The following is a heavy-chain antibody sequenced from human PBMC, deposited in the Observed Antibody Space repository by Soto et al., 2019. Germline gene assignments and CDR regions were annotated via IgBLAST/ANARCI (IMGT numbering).Heavy chain of an antibody. D-gene: IGHD6-13*01. Sequence: GXSKRLFSTAAGGHFSSHAVSWISHVTGKGLEWVSAISGSGGSTYYADSVKGRFTISRDNSKNTLYLQMNSLRAEDTAVYYCAKGYSSSWNFDLYFFDYCGHGGLVT. CDR2: ISGSGGST. J-gene: IGHJ4*01. CDR3: AKGYSSSWNFDLYFFDY. CDR1: GGHFSSHA. V-gene: IGHV3-23*01.